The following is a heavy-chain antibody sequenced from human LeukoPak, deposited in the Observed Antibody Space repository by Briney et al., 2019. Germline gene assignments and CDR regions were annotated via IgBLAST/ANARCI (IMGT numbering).Heavy chain of an antibody. J-gene: IGHJ5*02. CDR3: ARDLNPGFDP. V-gene: IGHV4-59*12. CDR2: MYYSGST. CDR1: GGSISSYY. Sequence: SETLSLTCTVSGGSISSYYWSWIRQPPGKGLEWIGYMYYSGSTNYNPSLKSRVTISVDTSKNQFSLKLSSVTAADTAVYYCARDLNPGFDPWGQGTLVTVSS.